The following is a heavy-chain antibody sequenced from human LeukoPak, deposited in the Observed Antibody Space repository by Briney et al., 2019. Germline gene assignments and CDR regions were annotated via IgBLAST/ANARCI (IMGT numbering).Heavy chain of an antibody. Sequence: GRSLRLSCAASGFTFDDYAMHWVRHAPGKGLEWVSGISWNSGNIGYADSVKGRFTISRDNAKNSLYLQMNSLRAEDTALYYCAKGSDFWSGSIWGQGTMVTVSS. CDR3: AKGSDFWSGSI. D-gene: IGHD3-3*01. V-gene: IGHV3-9*01. CDR2: ISWNSGNI. CDR1: GFTFDDYA. J-gene: IGHJ3*02.